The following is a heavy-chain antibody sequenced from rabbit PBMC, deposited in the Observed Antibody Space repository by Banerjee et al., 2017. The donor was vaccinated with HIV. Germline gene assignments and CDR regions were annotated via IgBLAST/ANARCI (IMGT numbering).Heavy chain of an antibody. CDR1: GFSFSSTYW. CDR2: IDAGSTGNT. V-gene: IGHV1S45*01. J-gene: IGHJ4*01. Sequence: QEQLEESGGDLVKPEGSLTLTCTASGFSFSSTYWICWVRQAPGKGPEWIACIDAGSTGNTYYVSWAKGRFTISRTSSTTVTLQMTSLTAADTATYFCARVGYTYGGSSFFNLWGPGTLVTVS. CDR3: ARVGYTYGGSSFFNL. D-gene: IGHD8-1*01.